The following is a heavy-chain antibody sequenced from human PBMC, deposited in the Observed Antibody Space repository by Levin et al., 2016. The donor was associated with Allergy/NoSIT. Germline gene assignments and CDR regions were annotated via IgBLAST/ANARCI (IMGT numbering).Heavy chain of an antibody. D-gene: IGHD2-2*01. J-gene: IGHJ4*02. V-gene: IGHV4-30-2*01. Sequence: WIRQPPGKGLEWIGYIYHSGSTYYNPSLKSRVTISVDRSKNQFSLKLSSVTAADTAVYYCARGPWIVVVPAAKGFDYWGQGTLVTVSS. CDR2: IYHSGST. CDR3: ARGPWIVVVPAAKGFDY.